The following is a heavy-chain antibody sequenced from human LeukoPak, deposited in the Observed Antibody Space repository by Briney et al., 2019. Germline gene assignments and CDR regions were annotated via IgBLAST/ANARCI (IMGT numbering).Heavy chain of an antibody. D-gene: IGHD6-13*01. CDR3: AKDSRTYSSSWYWFDP. CDR1: GFTFDDYA. CDR2: ISWNSGSI. Sequence: GGSLRLSCAASGFTFDDYAMHWLRQVPGKGLEWVSGISWNSGSIGYADSVKGRFTISRDNAKKSLYLQMNSLRAEDTALYYCAKDSRTYSSSWYWFDPWGQGTLVTVSS. V-gene: IGHV3-9*01. J-gene: IGHJ5*02.